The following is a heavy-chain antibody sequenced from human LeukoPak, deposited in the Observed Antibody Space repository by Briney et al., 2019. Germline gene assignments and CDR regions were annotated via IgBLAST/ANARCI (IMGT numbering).Heavy chain of an antibody. CDR2: IYHSGRT. J-gene: IGHJ4*02. D-gene: IGHD3-22*01. V-gene: IGHV4-39*01. CDR3: ARQGDYYDRSGANGPFDY. Sequence: ASETVSLTCSVSAGSISSSSYYWGWIRQPPGKGLEWIVNIYHSGRTYYNPSLKSRVTMSVDTSKNQFSLTLSSVTAADTAVYYCARQGDYYDRSGANGPFDYWGQGTLVTVSS. CDR1: AGSISSSSYY.